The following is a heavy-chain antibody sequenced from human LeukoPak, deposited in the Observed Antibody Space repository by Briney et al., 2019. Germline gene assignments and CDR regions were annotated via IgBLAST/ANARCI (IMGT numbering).Heavy chain of an antibody. CDR3: ARSLTFGGVIVKFDY. Sequence: GASVTVSCKASGYTFTGYYMHWVRQAPGQGLEWMGWINPNSGGTNYAQKFQGRVTMTRDTSISTAYMELSRLRSDDTAVYYCARSLTFGGVIVKFDYWGQGTLVTVSS. CDR2: INPNSGGT. CDR1: GYTFTGYY. D-gene: IGHD3-16*02. J-gene: IGHJ4*02. V-gene: IGHV1-2*02.